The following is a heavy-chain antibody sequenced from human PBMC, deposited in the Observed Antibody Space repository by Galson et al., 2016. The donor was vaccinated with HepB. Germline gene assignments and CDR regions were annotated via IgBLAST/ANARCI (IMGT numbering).Heavy chain of an antibody. CDR2: ISSSGGTT. J-gene: IGHJ4*02. Sequence: SLRLSCAASGFSFSSYAMHWVRQAPGKGLEYVSAISSSGGTTYEADSVKDRFTISRDNSKNMLFLQMSSLRTDDTAVYYCVRGRTSAWYYFDSWGQGTLVTVS. CDR3: VRGRTSAWYYFDS. D-gene: IGHD2-2*01. V-gene: IGHV3-64D*06. CDR1: GFSFSSYA.